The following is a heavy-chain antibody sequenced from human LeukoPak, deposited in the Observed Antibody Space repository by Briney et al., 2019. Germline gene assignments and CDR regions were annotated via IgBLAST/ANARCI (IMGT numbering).Heavy chain of an antibody. V-gene: IGHV4-59*01. CDR1: GGSISSYY. CDR3: ATYTGYSSSQFDI. J-gene: IGHJ3*02. D-gene: IGHD6-13*01. Sequence: PSETLSLTCTVSGGSISSYYWSWIRQPPGKGLEWIGYIYYSGSTNYNPSLKSRVTISVDTSKNQFSLKLSSVTAADTAVYYCATYTGYSSSQFDIWGQGTMVTVSS. CDR2: IYYSGST.